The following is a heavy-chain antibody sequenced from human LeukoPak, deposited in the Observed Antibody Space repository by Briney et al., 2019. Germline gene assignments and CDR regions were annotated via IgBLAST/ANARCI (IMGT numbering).Heavy chain of an antibody. D-gene: IGHD6-13*01. V-gene: IGHV3-49*03. Sequence: RSLRLSCTASGFTFGDYAMSWFRQAPGKGLEWVGFIRSKAYGGTTEYAASVKGRFTISRDDSKSIAYLQMNSLKTEDTAVYYSTRDEQQLEAFDYWGQGTLVTVSS. CDR2: IRSKAYGGTT. CDR1: GFTFGDYA. J-gene: IGHJ4*02. CDR3: TRDEQQLEAFDY.